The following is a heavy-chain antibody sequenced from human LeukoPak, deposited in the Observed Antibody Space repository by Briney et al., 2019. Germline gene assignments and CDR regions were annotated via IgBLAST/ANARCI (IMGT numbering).Heavy chain of an antibody. D-gene: IGHD4-17*01. J-gene: IGHJ4*02. V-gene: IGHV4-59*01. CDR3: AREGRQDYVYFDY. CDR2: INYSGST. Sequence: SETLSLTCTVSGGSIISYYWSWIRQPPGKGLEWIGYINYSGSTNYNPSLKSRVTMSVDTSKNQFSLKLSSVTAADTAMYYCAREGRQDYVYFDYWGQGSLVTVSS. CDR1: GGSIISYY.